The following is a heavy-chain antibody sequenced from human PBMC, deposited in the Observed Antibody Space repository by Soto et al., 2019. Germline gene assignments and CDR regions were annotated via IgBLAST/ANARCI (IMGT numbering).Heavy chain of an antibody. D-gene: IGHD3-10*01. Sequence: SETLSLTCTVSGGSISTSSYYWGWIRQPPGKGLEWIGSIYYSGSTYYNPSLKILVTISVDTSKTQFSLRLTSVTAAYTAVYSCARRLPHYYGSGNTYGMEVWGQGTRIT. CDR1: GGSISTSSYY. J-gene: IGHJ6*02. CDR3: ARRLPHYYGSGNTYGMEV. V-gene: IGHV4-39*01. CDR2: IYYSGST.